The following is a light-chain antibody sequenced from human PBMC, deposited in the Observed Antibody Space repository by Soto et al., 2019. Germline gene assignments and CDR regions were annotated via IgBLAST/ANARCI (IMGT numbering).Light chain of an antibody. V-gene: IGLV1-40*01. Sequence: QSVLTQPPSVSGAPGRRVTISCTGSSSNIGADYDVHWYQQLPGRAPKLLIYGNSNRPSGVPDRSSGSKSGTSASLAITGLQAEDEADYYCQSYDNSLTSYVVFGGGTKVTVL. CDR1: SSNIGADYD. CDR3: QSYDNSLTSYVV. CDR2: GNS. J-gene: IGLJ2*01.